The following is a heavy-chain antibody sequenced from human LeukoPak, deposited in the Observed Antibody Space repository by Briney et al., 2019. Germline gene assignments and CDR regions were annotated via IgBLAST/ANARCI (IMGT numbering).Heavy chain of an antibody. V-gene: IGHV1-18*01. CDR1: GYTFTSYG. CDR2: ISAYNGNT. Sequence: GASVKVSCKASGYTFTSYGISWVRQAPGQGLEWMGWISAYNGNTNYAQKLLGRVTMTTDTSTSTAYMELRSLRSDDTAVYYCAREGRQLVDEYYYGMDVWGQGTTVTVSS. J-gene: IGHJ6*02. CDR3: AREGRQLVDEYYYGMDV. D-gene: IGHD6-13*01.